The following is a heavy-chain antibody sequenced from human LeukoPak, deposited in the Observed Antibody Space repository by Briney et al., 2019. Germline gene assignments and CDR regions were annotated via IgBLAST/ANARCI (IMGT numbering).Heavy chain of an antibody. Sequence: SETLSLTCTVSGGSISGYYWSWIRQPPGKGLEWIGYIYYSGSTNYNPSLKSRVTISVDTSKNQFSLKLSSVTAADTAVYYCARSESVATISPFDYWGQGTLVTV. CDR2: IYYSGST. J-gene: IGHJ4*02. CDR3: ARSESVATISPFDY. CDR1: GGSISGYY. D-gene: IGHD5-12*01. V-gene: IGHV4-59*08.